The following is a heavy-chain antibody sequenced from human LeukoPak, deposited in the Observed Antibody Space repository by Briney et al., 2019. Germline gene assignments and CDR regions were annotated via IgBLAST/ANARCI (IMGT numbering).Heavy chain of an antibody. D-gene: IGHD3-10*01. J-gene: IGHJ5*02. CDR3: ARDYYGSGSHNWFDP. Sequence: SQTLSLTCTVSGGSISSGGYYWRWIRQHPGKGLEWIGYIYYSGSTYYNPSLKSRVTISVDTSKNQFSLKLSSVTAADTAVYYCARDYYGSGSHNWFDPWGQGTLVTVSS. CDR1: GGSISSGGYY. CDR2: IYYSGST. V-gene: IGHV4-31*03.